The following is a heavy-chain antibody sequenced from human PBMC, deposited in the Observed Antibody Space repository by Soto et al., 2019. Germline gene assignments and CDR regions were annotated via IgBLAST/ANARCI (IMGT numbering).Heavy chain of an antibody. V-gene: IGHV4-59*08. CDR3: ARQGFGPLHGLVDV. CDR2: VHHSWGS. CDR1: GGSISSYY. Sequence: QVQLQESGPGLVKPSETLSLSCTVSGGSISSYYWSWFRQSPGKRMEWIGYVHHSWGSSYNPSLQGRVAISLDTSKSQFSLKVTSVPATDTAVYYCARQGFGPLHGLVDVWGKGTTVTVSS. J-gene: IGHJ6*04. D-gene: IGHD3-10*01.